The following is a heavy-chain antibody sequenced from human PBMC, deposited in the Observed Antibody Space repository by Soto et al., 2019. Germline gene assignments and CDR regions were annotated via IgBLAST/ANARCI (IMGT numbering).Heavy chain of an antibody. CDR1: GYTFSTYG. J-gene: IGHJ5*02. D-gene: IGHD1-1*01. V-gene: IGHV1-18*01. CDR3: ARDWKGAEGFDP. Sequence: QVQLVQSGAEVKKPGASVKVSCKASGYTFSTYGFSWVRQAPGQGLEWMGWIGADNGDTNYAQNFQGRVTMTTDTSMTTSYMELRSLTSDGTAVYFCARDWKGAEGFDPWGQGTLVTVSS. CDR2: IGADNGDT.